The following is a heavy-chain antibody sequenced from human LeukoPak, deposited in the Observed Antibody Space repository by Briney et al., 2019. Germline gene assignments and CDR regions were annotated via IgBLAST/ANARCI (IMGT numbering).Heavy chain of an antibody. J-gene: IGHJ6*03. CDR2: ITSSGTYT. V-gene: IGHV3-21*01. CDR3: ARDPYSGNYGAYYYYYMDV. Sequence: GGSLRLSCADSGFTFSNYNMNWVRQAPGKAMEWVSSITSSGTYTFYADSVKGRFTISRDNAKNSLYLQMDSLGPEDTAVYYCARDPYSGNYGAYYYYYMDVWGKGTTVTISS. D-gene: IGHD1-26*01. CDR1: GFTFSNYN.